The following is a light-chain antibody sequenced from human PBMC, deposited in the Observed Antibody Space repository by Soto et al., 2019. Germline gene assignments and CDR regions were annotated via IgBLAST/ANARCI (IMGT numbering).Light chain of an antibody. V-gene: IGLV7-46*01. J-gene: IGLJ1*01. CDR2: DTS. CDR3: LLSYSGDYYV. Sequence: QAVVTHVASLTLSPGGKVTLTCGSSTGAVTSGHYPYWFQQKPGQAPSTLIYDTSNKHSWTPARFSGSLLGGKAALTLSGAQPEDEAEYYCLLSYSGDYYVFGTGTKVTVL. CDR1: TGAVTSGHY.